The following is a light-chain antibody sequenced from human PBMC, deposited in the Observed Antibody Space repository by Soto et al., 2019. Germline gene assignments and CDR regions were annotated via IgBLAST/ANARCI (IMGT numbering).Light chain of an antibody. CDR1: QSVKTF. V-gene: IGKV3-11*01. CDR2: DAS. Sequence: EIFLTQSPATLSSSPGERATLSCRPSQSVKTFLVWYQQRPGQAPRLLIYDASNRATGVTARFSGSGSGTDFTLIIRSLEPEDFAVYYCKQRSNWPITFGQGTRVEIK. CDR3: KQRSNWPIT. J-gene: IGKJ5*01.